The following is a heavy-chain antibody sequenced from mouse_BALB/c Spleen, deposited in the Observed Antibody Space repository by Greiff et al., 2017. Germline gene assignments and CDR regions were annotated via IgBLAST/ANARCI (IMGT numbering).Heavy chain of an antibody. V-gene: IGHV5-17*02. J-gene: IGHJ4*01. D-gene: IGHD2-10*02. CDR3: ARVWSYYAMDY. Sequence: EVQLVESGGGLVKPGGSRKLSCAASGFTFSSFGMHWVRQAPEKGLEWVAYISSGSSTIYYADTVKGRFTISRDNPKNTLFLQMTSLRSEDTAMYYCARVWSYYAMDYWGQGTSVTVSS. CDR2: ISSGSSTI. CDR1: GFTFSSFG.